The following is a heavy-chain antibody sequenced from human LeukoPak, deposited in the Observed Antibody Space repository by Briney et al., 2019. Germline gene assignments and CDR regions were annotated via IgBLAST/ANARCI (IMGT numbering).Heavy chain of an antibody. V-gene: IGHV4-59*08. CDR1: GGSISSYY. J-gene: IGHJ6*03. CDR3: ARAGGRSPWFYYYMDV. D-gene: IGHD3-9*01. CDR2: IYYSGST. Sequence: PSGTLSLTCTVSGGSISSYYWSWIRQPPGKGLGWIGYIYYSGSTNYNPSLKSRVTISVDTSKNQFSLKLSSVTAADTAVYYCARAGGRSPWFYYYMDVWGKGTTVTVSS.